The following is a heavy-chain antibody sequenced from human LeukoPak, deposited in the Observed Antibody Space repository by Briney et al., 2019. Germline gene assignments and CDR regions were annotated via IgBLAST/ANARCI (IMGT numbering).Heavy chain of an antibody. V-gene: IGHV1-69*13. J-gene: IGHJ5*02. D-gene: IGHD1-26*01. CDR2: IIPISGTT. Sequence: SVKVSCKTSGGTFTSDAITWVRQAPGQGLEWMGKIIPISGTTNYAQKFQGRVSFTADESTRTAYMELSSLRSEDTALYYCARKLRLGGNWFDPWGQGTLVTVSS. CDR3: ARKLRLGGNWFDP. CDR1: GGTFTSDA.